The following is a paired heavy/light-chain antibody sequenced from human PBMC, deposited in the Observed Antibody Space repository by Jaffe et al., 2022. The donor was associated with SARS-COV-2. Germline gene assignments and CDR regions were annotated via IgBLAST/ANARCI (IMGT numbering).Light chain of an antibody. CDR1: QSVSYY. V-gene: IGKV1-39*01. CDR3: QQGYNMLG. J-gene: IGKJ1*01. Sequence: DIQMTQSPSSLSASVGDRVTITCRASQSVSYYVNWYQQKPGKAPKLLITASNTLLGGVPSRFSGSGSGTDFTLTITSLQPEDFATYFCQQGYNMLGFGQGTKVEIK. CDR2: ASN.
Heavy chain of an antibody. D-gene: IGHD2-21*01. V-gene: IGHV4-61*02. J-gene: IGHJ5*02. CDR1: GDSISSSLYS. CDR3: ARLEIAKFHWVDP. Sequence: QVQLQESGPGLVKPSQTLSLTCTVSGDSISSSLYSWTWLRQPAGKGLEWIGHVSSRGSTEYSPSLKSRVTITVETSRNQFSLELRSATAADTAVYYCARLEIAKFHWVDPWGQGILVTVSS. CDR2: VSSRGST.